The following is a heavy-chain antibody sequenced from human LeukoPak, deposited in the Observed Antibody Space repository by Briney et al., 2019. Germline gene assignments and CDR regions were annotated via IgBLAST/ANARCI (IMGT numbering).Heavy chain of an antibody. CDR3: AREAYYDYVWGASQFDY. V-gene: IGHV1-46*01. D-gene: IGHD3-16*01. Sequence: ASVKVSCKASGYTFTSYDINWVRQAPGQGLEWMGIINPSGGSTSYAQKFQGRVTMTRDTSTGTVYMELSSLRSEDTAVYYCAREAYYDYVWGASQFDYWGQGTLVTVSS. CDR1: GYTFTSYD. J-gene: IGHJ4*02. CDR2: INPSGGST.